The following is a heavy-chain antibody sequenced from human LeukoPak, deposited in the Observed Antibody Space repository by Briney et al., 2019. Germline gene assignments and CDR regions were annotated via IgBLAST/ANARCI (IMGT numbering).Heavy chain of an antibody. V-gene: IGHV3-23*01. CDR2: LSGSGGST. CDR1: VSTFSIFA. D-gene: IGHD6-19*01. J-gene: IGHJ4*02. CDR3: AKYAGSGLSLPYFEY. Sequence: GGSLRLSCVASVSTFSIFAMSWVPQAPGKGLEWVSGLSGSGGSTYYADSVKGRFTISRDNSKNTLYLQMNSLRAEDTAVYYCAKYAGSGLSLPYFEYWGQGTLVTASS.